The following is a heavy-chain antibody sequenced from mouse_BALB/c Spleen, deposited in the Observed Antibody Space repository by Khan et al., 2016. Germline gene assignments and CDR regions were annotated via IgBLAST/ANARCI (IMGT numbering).Heavy chain of an antibody. D-gene: IGHD4-1*01. CDR1: GDIFTNYG. CDR2: INTYSGEP. V-gene: IGHV9-1*02. CDR3: ARWEFAY. J-gene: IGHJ3*01. Sequence: QIQLVQSGPELKKPGETVKISCKASGDIFTNYGMNWVKQAPGKDLKWMGWINTYSGEPTYADDFKGRFALSLETSASTAYLQINNLKNEDMATXVCARWEFAYWGQGTLVTVSA.